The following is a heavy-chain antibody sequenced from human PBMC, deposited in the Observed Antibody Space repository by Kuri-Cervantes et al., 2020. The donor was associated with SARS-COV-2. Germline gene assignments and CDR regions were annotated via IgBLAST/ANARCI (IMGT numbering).Heavy chain of an antibody. J-gene: IGHJ3*02. D-gene: IGHD3-22*01. CDR1: GGTISSYY. CDR3: ARADVYYYDSRGLGAFDI. Sequence: ESLKISCTVSGGTISSYYWSWIRQPPGKGLEWIGYIYYSGSTNYNPSLKNRVTISVDTSKNQFSLKLSSVTAADTAVYYCARADVYYYDSRGLGAFDIWGQGTTVTVSS. V-gene: IGHV4-59*01. CDR2: IYYSGST.